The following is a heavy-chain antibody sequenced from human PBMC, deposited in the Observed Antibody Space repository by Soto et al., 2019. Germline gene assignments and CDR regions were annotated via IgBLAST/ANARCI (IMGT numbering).Heavy chain of an antibody. Sequence: EVQLLESGGGLVQPGGSLRLSCAASGFTFSTYGMSWVRQAPGKGLQWVSAIPGGSPYYADSVKGRFTISRDTSRNTLYLQMNSLRAEDTAVYYCARGRGYSVYDFDYWGQGTLVTVSS. J-gene: IGHJ4*02. V-gene: IGHV3-23*01. CDR2: IPGGSP. CDR3: ARGRGYSVYDFDY. CDR1: GFTFSTYG. D-gene: IGHD5-12*01.